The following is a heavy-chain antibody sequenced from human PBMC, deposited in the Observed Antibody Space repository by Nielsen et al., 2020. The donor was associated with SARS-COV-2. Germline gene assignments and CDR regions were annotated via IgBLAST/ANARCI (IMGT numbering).Heavy chain of an antibody. CDR1: GGSISSSSYY. D-gene: IGHD3-9*01. Sequence: SETLSLTCTVSGGSISSSSYYWSWIRQPPGKGLEWIGYIYYSGSTYYNPSLKSRVTISVDTSKNQFSLKLSSVTAADTAVYYCARSGYDILTGYDDYWGQGTLVTVSS. CDR3: ARSGYDILTGYDDY. CDR2: IYYSGST. V-gene: IGHV4-30-4*01. J-gene: IGHJ4*02.